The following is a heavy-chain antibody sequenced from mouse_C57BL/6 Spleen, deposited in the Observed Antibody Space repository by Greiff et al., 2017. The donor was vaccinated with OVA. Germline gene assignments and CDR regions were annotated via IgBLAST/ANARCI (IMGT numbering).Heavy chain of an antibody. Sequence: QVQLQQPGAELVMPGASVKMSCKASGYTFTSYWITWVKQRPGQGLEWIGDIYPGSGSTNYNEKFKSKATLTVDTSSSTAYMQLSSLTSEDSAVSYCAREVFITTVVDTGYYDDWGTGTTVTVSS. CDR2: IYPGSGST. V-gene: IGHV1-55*01. CDR1: GYTFTSYW. J-gene: IGHJ1*03. D-gene: IGHD1-1*01. CDR3: AREVFITTVVDTGYYDD.